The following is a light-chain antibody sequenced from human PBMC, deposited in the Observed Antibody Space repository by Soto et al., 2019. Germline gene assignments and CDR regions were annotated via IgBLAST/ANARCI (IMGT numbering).Light chain of an antibody. CDR3: LQYDRSPVT. J-gene: IGKJ1*01. CDR2: GAS. Sequence: EIVLTQSPGTLSLSPGERATLSCGASQSVSSSYFAWYQQTPGQAPRLLIYGASSRTTGIPDMFSGSGSGTDFTLTIRRLEPEDFAVYYCLQYDRSPVTFGQGTKVEIK. V-gene: IGKV3-20*01. CDR1: QSVSSSY.